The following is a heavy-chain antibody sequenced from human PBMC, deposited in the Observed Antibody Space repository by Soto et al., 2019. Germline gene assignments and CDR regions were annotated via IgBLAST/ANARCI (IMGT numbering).Heavy chain of an antibody. V-gene: IGHV4-31*03. Sequence: QVQLQESGPGLVKPSQTLSLTCTVSGGSISSGGYYWSWLRQHPGKGLEWIGYIYYSGSTYYNPSLKSRVTISVDTSKNQFSLKLRSVTAADTAVYYCARGGYYDSSGYYGYWGQGTLVTVSS. D-gene: IGHD3-22*01. CDR3: ARGGYYDSSGYYGY. CDR1: GGSISSGGYY. CDR2: IYYSGST. J-gene: IGHJ4*02.